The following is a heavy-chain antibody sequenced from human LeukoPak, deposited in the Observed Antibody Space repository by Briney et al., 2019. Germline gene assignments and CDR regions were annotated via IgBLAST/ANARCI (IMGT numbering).Heavy chain of an antibody. J-gene: IGHJ4*02. Sequence: GGSLRLSFAAAVFTFISYAMSWVRQAPGKGLEWVSAISGIGGSTYYADSVKGRFTISRDNSKNTLYLQMNSLRAEDTAVYYCAKGWFGELLSVDYWGQGTLVTVSS. CDR3: AKGWFGELLSVDY. CDR1: VFTFISYA. CDR2: ISGIGGST. D-gene: IGHD3-10*01. V-gene: IGHV3-23*01.